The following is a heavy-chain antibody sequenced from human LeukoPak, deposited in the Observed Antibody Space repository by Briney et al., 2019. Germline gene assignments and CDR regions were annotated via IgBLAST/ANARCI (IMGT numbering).Heavy chain of an antibody. V-gene: IGHV4-61*02. D-gene: IGHD5-24*01. Sequence: SQTLSLTCTVSGGSISSGSYYWSWIRQPAGKGLEWIGRIYTSGSTNYNPSLKSRVTISVDTSKNQFSLKLSSVTAADTAVYYCARVRNGREIGYWGQGTLVTVSS. CDR2: IYTSGST. J-gene: IGHJ4*02. CDR1: GGSISSGSYY. CDR3: ARVRNGREIGY.